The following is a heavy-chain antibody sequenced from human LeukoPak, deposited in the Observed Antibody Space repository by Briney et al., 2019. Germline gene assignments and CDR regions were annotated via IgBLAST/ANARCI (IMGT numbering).Heavy chain of an antibody. CDR2: ISAYNGNT. CDR3: ARARFGISWFDP. V-gene: IGHV1-18*01. J-gene: IGHJ5*02. CDR1: GYTFTSYG. Sequence: ASVKVSCKASGYTFTSYGISWVLQAPGQGLEWMGWISAYNGNTNYAQKLQGRVTMTTDTSTSTAYMELRSLRSDDTAVYYCARARFGISWFDPWGQGTLVTVSS. D-gene: IGHD3-10*02.